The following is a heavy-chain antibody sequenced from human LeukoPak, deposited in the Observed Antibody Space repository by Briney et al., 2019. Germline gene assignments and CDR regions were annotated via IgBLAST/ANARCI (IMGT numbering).Heavy chain of an antibody. CDR3: ARDYYGSGSYHDY. Sequence: GGSLRLSCAASGFTFSSYSMNWVRQAPGKGLEWVSYISSSSSTIYYADSVKGRFTISRDNAKNSLYLQMNSLRAEDTAVYYCARDYYGSGSYHDYWGQGTLVTVSS. V-gene: IGHV3-48*04. J-gene: IGHJ4*02. CDR2: ISSSSSTI. D-gene: IGHD3-10*01. CDR1: GFTFSSYS.